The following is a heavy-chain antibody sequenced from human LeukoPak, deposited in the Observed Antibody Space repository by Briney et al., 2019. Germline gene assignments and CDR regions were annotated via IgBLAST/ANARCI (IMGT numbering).Heavy chain of an antibody. D-gene: IGHD5-18*01. Sequence: SGTRSFPGFVLVGSIISYYWSWIGQPAGKELEWVGRIYSSGTTNYNPSLKSRVTMSVDTSKNHFSLQLTSVTAADTAVYYCARGYSYGYPFDYWGQGTLVTVSS. CDR3: ARGYSYGYPFDY. CDR1: VGSIISYY. J-gene: IGHJ4*02. V-gene: IGHV4-4*07. CDR2: IYSSGTT.